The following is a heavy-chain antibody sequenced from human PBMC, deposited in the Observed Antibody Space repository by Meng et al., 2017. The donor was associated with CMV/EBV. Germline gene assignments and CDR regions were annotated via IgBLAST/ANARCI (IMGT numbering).Heavy chain of an antibody. V-gene: IGHV1-69*05. J-gene: IGHJ4*02. CDR2: IIPIFGTA. D-gene: IGHD6-13*01. CDR1: GGTFSSYA. CDR3: ASGQQGGYFDY. Sequence: SVKVSCKASGGTFSSYAISWVRQAPGQGLEWMGGIIPIFGTANYAQKFQGRVTMTRDTSTSTVYMELSSLRSEDTAVYYCASGQQGGYFDYWGQGTLVTVSS.